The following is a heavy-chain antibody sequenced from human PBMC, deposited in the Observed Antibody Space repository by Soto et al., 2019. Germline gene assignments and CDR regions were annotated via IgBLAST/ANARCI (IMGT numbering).Heavy chain of an antibody. J-gene: IGHJ6*02. V-gene: IGHV3-21*06. CDR2: ITKSRNYI. D-gene: IGHD2-2*01. CDR3: TRDRWEIVVVPGDWLEEPRGYYDMDV. CDR1: GFTFSTHS. Sequence: GGSLRLSCAASGFTFSTHSMNWVRQAPGKGLEWVASITKSRNYIYYADSVKGRFTISRDNAKNALYLQMNNLRLEDTAIYYCTRDRWEIVVVPGDWLEEPRGYYDMDVWGQGTTVTVSS.